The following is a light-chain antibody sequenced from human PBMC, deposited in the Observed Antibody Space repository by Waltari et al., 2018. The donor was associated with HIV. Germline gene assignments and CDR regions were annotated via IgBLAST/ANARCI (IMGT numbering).Light chain of an antibody. CDR1: SVGSKS. Sequence: SYVLTQPPSVSVAPGKTARITCGGNSVGSKSVHWYQQKSGQAPVLVVYDDSDRPSGIPERFSGSNSGNTATLTISRVEDGDEADYYCQVCVDNSVIFAGGTRLTVL. V-gene: IGLV3-21*03. CDR3: QVCVDNSVI. J-gene: IGLJ2*01. CDR2: DDS.